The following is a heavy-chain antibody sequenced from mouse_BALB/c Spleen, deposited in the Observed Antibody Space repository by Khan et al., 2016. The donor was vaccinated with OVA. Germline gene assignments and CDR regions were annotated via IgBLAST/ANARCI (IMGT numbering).Heavy chain of an antibody. Sequence: VQLQESGPELVKPGASVKMSCTASGYTFTSYVIHWVKQKPGQGLDWIGYIYPFNDDTKYNEKFKGKATLTSDKSSSTAYMEFSSLTSEDPAVYYCGRSYGYDVYFDSWGQGTTLTVAA. D-gene: IGHD2-14*01. CDR2: IYPFNDDT. J-gene: IGHJ2*01. CDR3: GRSYGYDVYFDS. V-gene: IGHV1S136*01. CDR1: GYTFTSYV.